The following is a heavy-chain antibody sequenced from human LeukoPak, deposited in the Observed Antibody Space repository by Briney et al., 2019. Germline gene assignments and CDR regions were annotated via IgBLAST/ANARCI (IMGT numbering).Heavy chain of an antibody. V-gene: IGHV3-23*01. D-gene: IGHD4-17*01. CDR3: ARVAADDYGDYALDY. CDR1: GFMVNRHA. CDR2: VSGAATTT. J-gene: IGHJ4*02. Sequence: PGGSLRLSCVASGFMVNRHAMTWVRQAPGKGLEWVSDVSGAATTTRYAGSVKGRSTISRDNSKNTIYLQMDSLRAEDTAIYYCARVAADDYGDYALDYWGQGILVAVSS.